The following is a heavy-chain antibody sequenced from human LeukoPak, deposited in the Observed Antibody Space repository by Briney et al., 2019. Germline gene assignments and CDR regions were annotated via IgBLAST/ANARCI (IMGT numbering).Heavy chain of an antibody. CDR3: ARCPSYGPNWFDP. J-gene: IGHJ5*02. D-gene: IGHD5-18*01. CDR2: IYYSGST. CDR1: GGSISSYY. V-gene: IGHV4-59*01. Sequence: PSETLSLTCTVSGGSISSYYWSWIRQPPGKGLEWIGYIYYSGSTNYNPSLKSRVTISVDTSKNQFSLKLSSVTAADTAVYYCARCPSYGPNWFDPWGQGTLVTVSS.